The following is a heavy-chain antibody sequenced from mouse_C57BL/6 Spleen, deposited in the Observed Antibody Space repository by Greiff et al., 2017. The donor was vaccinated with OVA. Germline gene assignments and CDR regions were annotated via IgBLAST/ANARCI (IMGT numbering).Heavy chain of an antibody. CDR3: ARKRSLDYYGSSLYYYAMDY. D-gene: IGHD1-1*01. CDR2: INPNNGGT. CDR1: GYTFTDYY. J-gene: IGHJ4*01. Sequence: EVQLQQSGPELVKPGASVKISCKASGYTFTDYYMNWVKQSHGKSLEWIGDINPNNGGTSYNQKFKGKATLTVDKSSSTAYMELRSLTSEDSAVYYCARKRSLDYYGSSLYYYAMDYWGQGTSVTVSS. V-gene: IGHV1-26*01.